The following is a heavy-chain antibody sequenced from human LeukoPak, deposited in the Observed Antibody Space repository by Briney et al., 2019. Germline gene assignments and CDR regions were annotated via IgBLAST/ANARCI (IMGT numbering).Heavy chain of an antibody. V-gene: IGHV3-30*18. CDR1: GFTLSAYA. CDR3: AKEGLGSSWYPNYFDY. J-gene: IGHJ4*02. D-gene: IGHD6-13*01. Sequence: PGRSLRLSCAASGFTLSAYAMHWVRQAPGKGLEWVALISYDGSNKYYADFVKGRFTISRDSSKNTLYLQVNSPRAEDTAVYYCAKEGLGSSWYPNYFDYWGQGTLVTVSS. CDR2: ISYDGSNK.